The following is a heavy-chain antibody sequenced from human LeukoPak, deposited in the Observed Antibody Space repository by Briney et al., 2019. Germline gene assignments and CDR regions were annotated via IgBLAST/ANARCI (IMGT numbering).Heavy chain of an antibody. Sequence: GSLRLSCAASGFTVSSNYMSWVRPAPGKGLEWVSVIYSGGSTYYADSVKGRFTISRDNSKNTLYLQMNSLRAEDTAVYYCARATYSSGGGAFDIWGQGTMVTVSS. CDR3: ARATYSSGGGAFDI. CDR1: GFTVSSNY. D-gene: IGHD6-19*01. V-gene: IGHV3-66*01. J-gene: IGHJ3*02. CDR2: IYSGGST.